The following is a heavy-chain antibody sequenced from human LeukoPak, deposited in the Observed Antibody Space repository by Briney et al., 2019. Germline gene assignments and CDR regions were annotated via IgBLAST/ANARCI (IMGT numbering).Heavy chain of an antibody. CDR1: GFTFSSYW. CDR2: INSDGSST. Sequence: GGSLRLSCAASGFTFSSYWMHWVRQAPGKGLVWVSRINSDGSSTSYADSVKGRFTISRDNAKNTLYLQMNSRRAEDTAVYYCARVHSGCFSVPSLYYFDYWGQGTLVTVSS. V-gene: IGHV3-74*01. CDR3: ARVHSGCFSVPSLYYFDY. J-gene: IGHJ4*02. D-gene: IGHD5-12*01.